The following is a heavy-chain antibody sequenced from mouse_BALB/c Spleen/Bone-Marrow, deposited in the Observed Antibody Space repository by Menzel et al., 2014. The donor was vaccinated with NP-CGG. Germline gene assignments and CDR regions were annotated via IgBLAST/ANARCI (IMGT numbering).Heavy chain of an antibody. CDR2: IDPANGNT. CDR3: ARYGNYCYAMDY. J-gene: IGHJ4*01. D-gene: IGHD2-1*01. V-gene: IGHV14-3*02. CDR1: GFNIKDTY. Sequence: EVQRVESGAELVKPGASVKLSCSASGFNIKDTYMHWVKQRPEQGLEWIGRIDPANGNTKYDPKFQDKATITADTSSNTVDLQLSSLTFEDTAVYYCARYGNYCYAMDYWGQGTSVTVSS.